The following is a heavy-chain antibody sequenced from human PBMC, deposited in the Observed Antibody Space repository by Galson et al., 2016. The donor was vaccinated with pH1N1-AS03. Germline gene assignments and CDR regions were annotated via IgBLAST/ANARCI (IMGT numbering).Heavy chain of an antibody. CDR2: IIPTLGIV. D-gene: IGHD5-24*01. V-gene: IGHV1-69*10. CDR1: GDSFNNYA. Sequence: YGDSFNNYAISWVRQAPGQGLQWVGGIIPTLGIVNVAQSFQGRVTITADTSANTAHMELSSLMASDTAIYYCARQVRDGYNDYFDYWGQGILVTVSS. J-gene: IGHJ4*02. CDR3: ARQVRDGYNDYFDY.